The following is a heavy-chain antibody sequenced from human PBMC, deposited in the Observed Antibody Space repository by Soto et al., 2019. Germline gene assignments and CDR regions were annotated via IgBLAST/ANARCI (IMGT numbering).Heavy chain of an antibody. V-gene: IGHV3-15*01. CDR1: GFTFSNTW. J-gene: IGHJ4*02. CDR2: IKSRTDGETT. CDR3: SPTPSGYDLDY. D-gene: IGHD5-12*01. Sequence: EVQLVESGGGLVKPGGSLRLSCAASGFTFSNTWMGWVRQAPGKGLEWVGRIKSRTDGETTDYAAPVKGRFTISRDDSKNTLYLQMNSLKTEDTAVYYCSPTPSGYDLDYWGQGTLVTVSS.